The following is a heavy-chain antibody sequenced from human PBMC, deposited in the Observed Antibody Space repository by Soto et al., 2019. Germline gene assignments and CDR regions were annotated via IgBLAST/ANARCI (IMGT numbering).Heavy chain of an antibody. V-gene: IGHV3-9*01. CDR1: GFTFDDYA. J-gene: IGHJ3*02. CDR3: AKDMTPNYSESYAYASFDK. CDR2: ISWDSDMI. D-gene: IGHD3-16*01. Sequence: EVQLVEAGGGLVQPGRSLRLSCAGSGFTFDDYAMHWVRQAAGKGLEWVSGISWDSDMIEYADSVQGRFTISRDNAKNSLYQQMNSLRPEDTALYFCAKDMTPNYSESYAYASFDKWGLGTMITVSS.